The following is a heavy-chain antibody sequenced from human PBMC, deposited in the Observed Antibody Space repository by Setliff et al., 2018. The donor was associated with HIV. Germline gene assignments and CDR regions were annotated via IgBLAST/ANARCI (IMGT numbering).Heavy chain of an antibody. CDR1: GGSINSTSYY. Sequence: SETLSLTCTVSGGSINSTSYYWGWIRQPPGNGLEWIGSIYHTGSTYYKPSLKSRVTISVDTSKNQFSLRLSYVAAGDTAVYYCARSIVPVASGYYYFEDWGQGTLVTVSA. D-gene: IGHD3-3*01. V-gene: IGHV4-39*01. CDR2: IYHTGST. CDR3: ARSIVPVASGYYYFED. J-gene: IGHJ4*02.